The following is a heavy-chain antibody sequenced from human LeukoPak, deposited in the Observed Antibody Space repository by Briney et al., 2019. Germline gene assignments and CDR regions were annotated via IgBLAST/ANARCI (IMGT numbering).Heavy chain of an antibody. V-gene: IGHV1-69*04. J-gene: IGHJ6*02. CDR3: ARVRFGELSSYYYGMDV. CDR1: GGTFSSYA. D-gene: IGHD3-10*01. CDR2: IIPILGIA. Sequence: GASVKVSCKASGGTFSSYAISWVRQAPGQGLEWMGRIIPILGIANYAQKFQGRVTITADKSTSTAYMELSSLRSEDTAVYYCARVRFGELSSYYYGMDVWGQGTTVTVFS.